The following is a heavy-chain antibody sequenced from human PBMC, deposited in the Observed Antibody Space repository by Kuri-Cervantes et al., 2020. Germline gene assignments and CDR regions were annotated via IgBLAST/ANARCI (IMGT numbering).Heavy chain of an antibody. CDR1: GFTFSSYW. V-gene: IGHV3-7*01. D-gene: IGHD3-3*01. J-gene: IGHJ3*02. CDR3: ARGVCAGCAFEI. Sequence: GESLKISCAASGFTFSSYWMSWVRQAPGKGLEWVADIKQDGSEMYYVDSVKGRFTISRDNAKNSLYLQINNLGAEDTAIYYCARGVCAGCAFEIWGQGTMVTVSS. CDR2: IKQDGSEM.